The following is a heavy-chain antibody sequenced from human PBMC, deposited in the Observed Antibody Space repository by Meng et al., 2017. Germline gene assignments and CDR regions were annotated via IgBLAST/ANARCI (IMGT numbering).Heavy chain of an antibody. Sequence: GGSLRLSCAASGFTFDDYAMHWVRQAPGKGPEWVSGISWNSGSIGYADSVKGRFTISRDNAKNSLYLQMNSLRAEDTALYYCAKGVGSGGSPFDPWGQGTLVTVSS. V-gene: IGHV3-9*01. D-gene: IGHD2-15*01. J-gene: IGHJ5*02. CDR1: GFTFDDYA. CDR3: AKGVGSGGSPFDP. CDR2: ISWNSGSI.